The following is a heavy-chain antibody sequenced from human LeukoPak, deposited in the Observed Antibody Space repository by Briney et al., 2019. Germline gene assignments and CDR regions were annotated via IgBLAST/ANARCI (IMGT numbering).Heavy chain of an antibody. CDR1: GDSISSLDL. V-gene: IGHV4-4*02. D-gene: IGHD3-22*01. CDR3: AGLVGRYSSGLYYYYFDY. Sequence: SGTLSLTCTVSGDSISSLDLWSWVRQPPGKGLEWIGEMYLSGTTHSNPSVKSRVTISIDKSKNQFFLNLSSVTAADTAVYYCAGLVGRYSSGLYYYYFDYWGQGTLVTVSS. CDR2: MYLSGTT. J-gene: IGHJ4*02.